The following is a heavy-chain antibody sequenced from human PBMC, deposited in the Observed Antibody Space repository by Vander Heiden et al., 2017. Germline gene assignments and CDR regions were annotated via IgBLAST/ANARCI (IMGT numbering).Heavy chain of an antibody. CDR1: GGSSSGYY. Sequence: QVQLQQWGAGLLKTSENLSLTCAVYGGSSSGYYWSWSRQPPGKGLEWIGEINHSGSTNYNPSLKSRVTISVDTSKNQFSLKLSSVTAADTAVYYCARGLVRRDYWGQGTLVTVSS. CDR2: INHSGST. CDR3: ARGLVRRDY. D-gene: IGHD6-13*01. V-gene: IGHV4-34*01. J-gene: IGHJ4*02.